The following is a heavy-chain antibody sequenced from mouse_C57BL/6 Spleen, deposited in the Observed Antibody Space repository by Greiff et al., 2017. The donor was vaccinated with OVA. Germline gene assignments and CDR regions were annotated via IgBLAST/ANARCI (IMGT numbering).Heavy chain of an antibody. J-gene: IGHJ3*01. Sequence: EVQLQQSGPELVKPGASVKMSCKASGYTFTDYNMHWVKQSHGKSLEWIGYINPNNGGTSYNQKFKGKATLTVNKSSSTAYMELRSLTSEDSAVYYCAREGVLFGGFAYWGQGTLVTVSA. D-gene: IGHD1-1*02. CDR2: INPNNGGT. CDR3: AREGVLFGGFAY. V-gene: IGHV1-22*01. CDR1: GYTFTDYN.